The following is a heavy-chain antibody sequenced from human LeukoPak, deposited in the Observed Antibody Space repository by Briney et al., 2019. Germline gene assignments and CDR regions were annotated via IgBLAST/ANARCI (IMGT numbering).Heavy chain of an antibody. Sequence: GGSLRLSCAASGFTFSSYGMHWVRQAPGKGLEWVAFIRYDGDNNYYADSVKGRFTISRDNSKNTLYLQMNSLRAEDTAVYYCARVLIAAAGTAGYFDYWGQGTLVTVSS. D-gene: IGHD6-13*01. CDR1: GFTFSSYG. V-gene: IGHV3-30*02. CDR2: IRYDGDNN. J-gene: IGHJ4*02. CDR3: ARVLIAAAGTAGYFDY.